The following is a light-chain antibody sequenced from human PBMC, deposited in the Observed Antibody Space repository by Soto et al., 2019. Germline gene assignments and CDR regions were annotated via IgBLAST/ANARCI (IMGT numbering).Light chain of an antibody. J-gene: IGKJ4*01. CDR1: QSVGSY. Sequence: EIVLTQSPVTLSLSPGERATLSCRASQSVGSYFAWYQQKPGQAPRLLIYDASSSATGIPARFSGSGSGTDFTLTISSLEPEDFAVYYCQQRSDWPSTFGGGTRVEIK. V-gene: IGKV3-11*01. CDR2: DAS. CDR3: QQRSDWPST.